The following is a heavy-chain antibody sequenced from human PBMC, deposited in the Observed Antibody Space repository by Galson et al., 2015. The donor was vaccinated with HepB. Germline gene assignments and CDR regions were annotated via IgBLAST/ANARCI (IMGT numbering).Heavy chain of an antibody. V-gene: IGHV4-38-2*02. CDR3: ARADYDILTGYSPPDY. Sequence: TLSLTCTVSGYSISSGYYWGWIRQPPGKGLEWIGSIYHSGSTYYNPSLKSRVTISVDTSKNQFSLKLSSVTAADTAVYYCARADYDILTGYSPPDYWGQGTLVTVSS. CDR2: IYHSGST. D-gene: IGHD3-9*01. CDR1: GYSISSGYY. J-gene: IGHJ4*02.